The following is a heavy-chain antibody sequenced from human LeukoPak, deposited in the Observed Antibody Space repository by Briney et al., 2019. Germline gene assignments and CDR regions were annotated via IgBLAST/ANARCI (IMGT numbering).Heavy chain of an antibody. CDR2: ISTTSSTI. CDR1: GFTLSTYS. J-gene: IGHJ6*02. D-gene: IGHD3-22*01. V-gene: IGHV3-48*04. CDR3: AREPDSSGYFTSDYYGMDV. Sequence: PGGSLRLSCAASGFTLSTYSMNWVRQAPGKGLEWVSYISTTSSTIYYADSVKGRFTISRDNAKNSLYLQMNSLRAEDTAVYYCAREPDSSGYFTSDYYGMDVWGQGTTVTVSS.